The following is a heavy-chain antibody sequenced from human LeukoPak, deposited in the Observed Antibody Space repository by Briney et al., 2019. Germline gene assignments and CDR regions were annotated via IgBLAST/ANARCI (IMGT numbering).Heavy chain of an antibody. CDR3: ARDSAWAFDI. CDR2: ISGSGTTT. J-gene: IGHJ3*02. V-gene: IGHV3-11*04. CDR1: GFTFSDHY. Sequence: GGSLRLSCAASGFTFSDHYMTWIRQAPGKGLEWVSHISGSGTTTNYADSVKGRFTISRDNAKNSLFLQMNSLRDEDTAVYYCARDSAWAFDIWGQGTMVTVSS.